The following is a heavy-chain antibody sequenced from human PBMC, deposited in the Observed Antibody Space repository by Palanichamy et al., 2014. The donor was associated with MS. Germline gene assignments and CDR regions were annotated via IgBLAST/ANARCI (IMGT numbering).Heavy chain of an antibody. Sequence: QVQLVQSGAEVKKPGASVKVSCKASGYTFRSYGINWVRQAPGQGLEWVGWISPYNGRKTYAQKVQGRLTMTTDTPTGTVYMELSSLRSDDTAMYYCARTWFSGMDVWGQGTTVTVSS. J-gene: IGHJ6*02. CDR3: ARTWFSGMDV. D-gene: IGHD3-10*01. V-gene: IGHV1-18*01. CDR1: GYTFRSYG. CDR2: ISPYNGRK.